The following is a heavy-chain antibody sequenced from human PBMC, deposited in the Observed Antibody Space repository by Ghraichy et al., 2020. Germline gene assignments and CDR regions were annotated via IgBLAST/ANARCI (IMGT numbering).Heavy chain of an antibody. V-gene: IGHV3-23*01. J-gene: IGHJ4*02. D-gene: IGHD2-15*01. CDR1: GFTFSSYA. Sequence: GGSLRLSCAASGFTFSSYAMSWVRQAPGKGLEWVSAISGSGGSTYYADSVKGRFTISRDNSKNTLYLQMNSLRAEDTAVYYCAKVIRGRHCSGGSCLTAPFDYWGQGTLVTVSS. CDR3: AKVIRGRHCSGGSCLTAPFDY. CDR2: ISGSGGST.